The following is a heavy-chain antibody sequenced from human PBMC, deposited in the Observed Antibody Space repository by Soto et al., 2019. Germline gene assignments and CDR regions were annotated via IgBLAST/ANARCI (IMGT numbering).Heavy chain of an antibody. CDR2: ISGSGGST. CDR3: AKDGFPGTSPTPYMDV. D-gene: IGHD2-2*01. J-gene: IGHJ6*03. V-gene: IGHV3-23*01. CDR1: GFTFSSYA. Sequence: GGSLRLSCAASGFTFSSYAMSWVRQAPGKGLEWVSAISGSGGSTYYADSVKGRFTISRDNSKNTLYLQMNSLRAEDTAVYYCAKDGFPGTSPTPYMDVWGKGTTVTVSS.